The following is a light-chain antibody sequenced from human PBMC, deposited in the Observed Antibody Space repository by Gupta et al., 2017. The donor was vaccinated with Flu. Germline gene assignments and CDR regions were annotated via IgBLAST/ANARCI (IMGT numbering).Light chain of an antibody. CDR3: HQSSSLPLT. CDR1: QSIGRS. CDR2: DAS. J-gene: IGKJ4*01. Sequence: EIVLTQSPDLQSVTPKERVTITCRASQSIGRSLHWYQQKPNQSPKLLIRDASQSFSGVPSRFSGSGSGTDFTLTINSLEAEDAATYYCHQSSSLPLTFGGGTKVAIK. V-gene: IGKV6-21*01.